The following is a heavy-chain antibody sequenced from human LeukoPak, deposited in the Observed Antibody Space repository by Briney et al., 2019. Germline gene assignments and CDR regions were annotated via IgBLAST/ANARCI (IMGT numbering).Heavy chain of an antibody. CDR1: GFTFNNYA. V-gene: IGHV3-23*01. D-gene: IGHD2-21*01. Sequence: GGSLRLSCENSGFTFNNYAMGWVRQAPGKGLEWVSSISGSGDDISYADSVRGRFTISRDNSKNTLCLQMNSVRAEDTAVYYCGRSGLLAHSSMRGFGYWGQGTLVVASS. J-gene: IGHJ4*02. CDR3: GRSGLLAHSSMRGFGY. CDR2: ISGSGDDI.